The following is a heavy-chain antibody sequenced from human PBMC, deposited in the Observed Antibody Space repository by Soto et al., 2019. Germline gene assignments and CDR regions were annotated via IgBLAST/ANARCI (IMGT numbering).Heavy chain of an antibody. Sequence: RASVKVSCKASGYTFTSYAMHWVRQAPGQRLEWMGWINAGNGNTKYSQKFQGRVTITRDTSASTAYMELSSLRSEDTAVYYCARSATRVYGSGSYYNWAFDYWGQGTLVTVSS. V-gene: IGHV1-3*01. CDR3: ARSATRVYGSGSYYNWAFDY. CDR1: GYTFTSYA. J-gene: IGHJ4*02. D-gene: IGHD3-10*01. CDR2: INAGNGNT.